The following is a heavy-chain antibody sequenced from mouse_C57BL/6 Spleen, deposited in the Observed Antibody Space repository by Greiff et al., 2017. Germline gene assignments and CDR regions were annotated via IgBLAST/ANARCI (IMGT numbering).Heavy chain of an antibody. CDR3: AKASGSNYRFAY. CDR2: IYPRSGNT. Sequence: QVQLQQSGAELARPGASVKLSCKASGYTFTSYGISWVKQRTGQGIEWIGEIYPRSGNTYYNEKCKGKATLTADKSSSTAYMALRSLTSEDSAVYFCAKASGSNYRFAYWGQGTLVTVSA. J-gene: IGHJ3*01. V-gene: IGHV1-81*01. CDR1: GYTFTSYG. D-gene: IGHD1-1*01.